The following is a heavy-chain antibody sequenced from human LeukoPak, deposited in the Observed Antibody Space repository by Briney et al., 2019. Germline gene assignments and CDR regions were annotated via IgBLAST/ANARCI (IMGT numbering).Heavy chain of an antibody. CDR3: ARNNNTYYYYMDV. V-gene: IGHV4-4*07. Sequence: PSETLSLTCTVSGASISSYYWSWIRQPAGKGLEWIGLIYTSGSTNCNPSLKSRVTMSLDTSKSQFSLNLSSVTAADTAVYYCARNNNTYYYYMDVWGKGTTVSVSS. CDR2: IYTSGST. D-gene: IGHD1/OR15-1a*01. J-gene: IGHJ6*03. CDR1: GASISSYY.